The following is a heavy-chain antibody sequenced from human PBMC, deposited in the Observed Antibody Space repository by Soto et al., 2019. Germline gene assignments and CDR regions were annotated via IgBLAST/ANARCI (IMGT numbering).Heavy chain of an antibody. J-gene: IGHJ4*02. CDR2: IIPIFGTA. V-gene: IGHV1-69*06. CDR1: GGTFSSYA. CDR3: AYEFFGASDY. D-gene: IGHD3-3*01. Sequence: QVQLVQSGAEVKKPGSSVKVSCKASGGTFSSYAISWERQAPGQGLEWMGGIIPIFGTANYAQNFQGRVTIPADKSTRTAYMELSSLRSEATAVYYCAYEFFGASDYWGQGTLVTVSS.